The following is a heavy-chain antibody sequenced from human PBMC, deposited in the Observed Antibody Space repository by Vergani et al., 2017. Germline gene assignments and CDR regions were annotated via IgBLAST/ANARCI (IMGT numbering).Heavy chain of an antibody. CDR2: ISYDGSNK. V-gene: IGHV3-30-3*01. CDR1: GFTVSSNY. CDR3: ARVVAGPYYYYYMDV. J-gene: IGHJ6*03. Sequence: VQLVETGGGLIQPGGSLRLSCAASGFTVSSNYMSWVRQAPGKGLEWVAVISYDGSNKYYADSVKGRFTISRDNSKNTLYLQMNSLRAEDTAVYYCARVVAGPYYYYYMDVWGKGTTVTVSS. D-gene: IGHD2-15*01.